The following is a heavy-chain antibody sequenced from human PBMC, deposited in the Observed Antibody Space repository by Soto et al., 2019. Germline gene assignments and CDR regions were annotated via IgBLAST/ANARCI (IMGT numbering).Heavy chain of an antibody. J-gene: IGHJ3*02. CDR1: GFTFSSYA. D-gene: IGHD2-2*01. Sequence: EVQLLESGGGLVQPGGSLRLSCAASGFTFSSYAMSWVRQAPGKGLEWDSAITASGDTTYYADSVKGRFTISRDNSKSTRYLNTNRVRDEDSAVYYCARGRPLRDCTRTSCLGAFDIWGKGTMVTVSS. V-gene: IGHV3-23*01. CDR2: ITASGDTT. CDR3: ARGRPLRDCTRTSCLGAFDI.